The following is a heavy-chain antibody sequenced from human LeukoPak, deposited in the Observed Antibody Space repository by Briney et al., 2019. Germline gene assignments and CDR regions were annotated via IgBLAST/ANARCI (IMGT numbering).Heavy chain of an antibody. CDR1: GFTFSDYS. J-gene: IGHJ5*02. Sequence: GGSLRLSCAASGFTFSDYSMNWVRQAPGKGLEWVSSISSSTSYIFYADSMKGRFTISRDNAKNSLYLQMNSLRAEDTAVYYCAKDGWTTVTANWFDPWGQGTLVTVSS. CDR2: ISSSTSYI. V-gene: IGHV3-21*01. D-gene: IGHD4-11*01. CDR3: AKDGWTTVTANWFDP.